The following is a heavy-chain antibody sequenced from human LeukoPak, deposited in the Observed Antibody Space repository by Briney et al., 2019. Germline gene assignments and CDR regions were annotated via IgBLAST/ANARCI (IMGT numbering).Heavy chain of an antibody. CDR3: ARVSKVGTHYFFDY. V-gene: IGHV3-72*01. Sequence: GGSLRLSCAASGFTFSGYSMNWVRQAPGKGRECVGRIRDKANIYTTEYAASVKGRFTISRDDSKNSLYLQMTGLKTEDTAVYYCARVSKVGTHYFFDYWGQGTLVTVSS. J-gene: IGHJ4*02. CDR2: IRDKANIYTT. D-gene: IGHD4-23*01. CDR1: GFTFSGYS.